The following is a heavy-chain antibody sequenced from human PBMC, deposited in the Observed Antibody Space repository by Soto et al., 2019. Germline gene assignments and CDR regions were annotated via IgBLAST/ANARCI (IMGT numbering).Heavy chain of an antibody. D-gene: IGHD6-13*01. J-gene: IGHJ4*02. V-gene: IGHV3-23*01. CDR1: GFTFSSYA. CDR2: ISGSGGST. Sequence: GGSLRLSCAASGFTFSSYAMSWVRQAPGKGLEWVSAISGSGGSTYYADSVKGRFTISRDNSKNTLYLQMNSLRAEDTAVYYCAKDRWDSSSWYYFDYWGQGTLVTVSS. CDR3: AKDRWDSSSWYYFDY.